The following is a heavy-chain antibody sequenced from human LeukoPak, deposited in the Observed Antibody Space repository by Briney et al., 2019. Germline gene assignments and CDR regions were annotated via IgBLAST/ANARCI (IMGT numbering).Heavy chain of an antibody. CDR3: ARGPNSNWSGLDF. CDR1: GFSFSGHW. D-gene: IGHD6-6*01. CDR2: ISPTGSTT. V-gene: IGHV3-74*01. J-gene: IGHJ4*02. Sequence: GGSLRLSCTASGFSFSGHWMHWARQLPGRGLVWVSRISPTGSTTGYADSVKGRFTVSRDNAKNTLYLQVNNLRAEDTAVYYCARGPNSNWSGLDFWGQGTLLTVSS.